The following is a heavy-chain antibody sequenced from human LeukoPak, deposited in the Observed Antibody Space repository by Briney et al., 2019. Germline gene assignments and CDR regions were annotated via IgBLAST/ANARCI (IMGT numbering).Heavy chain of an antibody. CDR3: ARGMVGATLRADFYYYYYYMDV. CDR2: INPNSGGT. V-gene: IGHV1-2*06. J-gene: IGHJ6*03. D-gene: IGHD1-26*01. Sequence: ASVKVSCKASGYTFTASFIHWVRQAPGQGLEWMGRINPNSGGTNYPQNSQGKVTLTRDTSISTAYLELSRLTSDDTAVYYCARGMVGATLRADFYYYYYYMDVWGKGTTVTVSS. CDR1: GYTFTASF.